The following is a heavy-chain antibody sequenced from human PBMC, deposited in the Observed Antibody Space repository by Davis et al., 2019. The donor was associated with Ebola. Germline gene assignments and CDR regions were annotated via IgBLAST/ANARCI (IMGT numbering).Heavy chain of an antibody. D-gene: IGHD4-17*01. CDR2: INHSGST. V-gene: IGHV4-34*01. Sequence: SETLSLTCAVYGGSFSGYYWSWIRQPPGKGLEWIGEINHSGSTNYNPSLKSRVTISVDTSKNQFSLKLSSVTAADTAVYYCARIYGDEIYYYYGMDVWGQGTTVTVSS. CDR3: ARIYGDEIYYYYGMDV. J-gene: IGHJ6*02. CDR1: GGSFSGYY.